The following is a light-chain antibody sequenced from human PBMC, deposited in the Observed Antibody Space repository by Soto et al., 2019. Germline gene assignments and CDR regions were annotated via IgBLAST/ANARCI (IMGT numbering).Light chain of an antibody. CDR2: EVT. CDR1: SSDIGAYNY. V-gene: IGLV2-14*01. Sequence: QSALTQPASVSGSPGQSITISCIGTSSDIGAYNYVSWYQQHPGKVPKLMIYEVTNRPSGLSNRFSGSKSGNTASLTISGLQAEDEAEYFCSSYSSTSTLYVFGTGTKV. CDR3: SSYSSTSTLYV. J-gene: IGLJ1*01.